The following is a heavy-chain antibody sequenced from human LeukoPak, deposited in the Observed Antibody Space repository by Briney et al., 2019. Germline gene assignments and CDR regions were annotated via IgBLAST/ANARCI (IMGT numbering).Heavy chain of an antibody. V-gene: IGHV3-21*05. D-gene: IGHD2-2*01. Sequence: PRGSLRLSCAASGFTFSLYAIDWVRQAPGEGLEWVAYVNDDSSDIRYAGSVRRRFTISRDDARKTLYLQLSSLRVEDTAVYYCARDTFQPGLIDSWGQGTLVTVSS. CDR1: GFTFSLYA. CDR3: ARDTFQPGLIDS. CDR2: VNDDSSDI. J-gene: IGHJ4*02.